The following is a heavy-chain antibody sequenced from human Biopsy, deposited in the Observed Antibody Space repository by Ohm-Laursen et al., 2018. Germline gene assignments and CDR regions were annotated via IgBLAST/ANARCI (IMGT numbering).Heavy chain of an antibody. Sequence: SQTLSLTCAVYGGSFSGYYWSWIRQPPGKGLEWIGEINHSGSTNYNPSLKSRVTISVDTSKNQFSLKLSSVTAADTAVYYCARRGSGGRSFDHWGQGTLVTDSS. CDR1: GGSFSGYY. CDR2: INHSGST. CDR3: ARRGSGGRSFDH. J-gene: IGHJ4*02. V-gene: IGHV4-34*01. D-gene: IGHD2-15*01.